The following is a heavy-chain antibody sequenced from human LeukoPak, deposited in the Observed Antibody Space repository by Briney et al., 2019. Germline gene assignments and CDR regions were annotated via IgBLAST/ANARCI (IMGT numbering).Heavy chain of an antibody. D-gene: IGHD3-10*01. J-gene: IGHJ4*02. CDR2: ICPDDSDT. V-gene: IGHV5-51*01. CDR1: GYSFSNYW. Sequence: GESLQISCQASGYSFSNYWIAWVRQMPGRGLEWMGIICPDDSDTRYSPSFQGQVTISADKSISTAYLQWSSLKASDTAMYYCARSDYGSGSYYDYWGQGTLVTVSS. CDR3: ARSDYGSGSYYDY.